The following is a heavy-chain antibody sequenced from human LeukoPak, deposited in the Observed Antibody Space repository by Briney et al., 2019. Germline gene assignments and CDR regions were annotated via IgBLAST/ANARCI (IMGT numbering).Heavy chain of an antibody. CDR1: GFTFSSYW. D-gene: IGHD2/OR15-2a*01. V-gene: IGHV3-7*03. J-gene: IGHJ6*02. CDR2: IKTDGSEK. CDR3: AKYERTYYYYGMDV. Sequence: GGSLRLSCEASGFTFSSYWMSWVRQAPGKGLEWVANIKTDGSEKYYVDSVKGRFTISRDNAKNSLYLQMNSLRAEDTAVYYCAKYERTYYYYGMDVWGQGTTVTVSS.